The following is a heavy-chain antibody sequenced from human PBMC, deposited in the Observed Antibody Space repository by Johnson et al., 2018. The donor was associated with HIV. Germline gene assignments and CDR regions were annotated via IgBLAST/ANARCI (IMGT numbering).Heavy chain of an antibody. CDR3: ARDGGFVGAFDI. V-gene: IGHV3-13*01. CDR2: IGTAGDT. CDR1: GFTLSRYD. D-gene: IGHD3-16*01. J-gene: IGHJ3*02. Sequence: MLLVESGGDLVLPGGSLRLSCAASGFTLSRYDMHWVRQATGKGLEWVSAIGTAGDTYYPGSVKGRFTISRENAKNSLYLQMNSLRAGDTAVYYCARDGGFVGAFDIWGQGTMVIVSS.